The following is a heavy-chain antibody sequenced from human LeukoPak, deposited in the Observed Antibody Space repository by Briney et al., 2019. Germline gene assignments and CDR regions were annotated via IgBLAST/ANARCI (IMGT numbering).Heavy chain of an antibody. CDR2: VNTDGRST. J-gene: IGHJ4*02. CDR1: GFSFTSYW. D-gene: IGHD2-15*01. Sequence: EPGGSLRLSCAASGFSFTSYWMHWVRQAPGKELVWVSRVNTDGRSTSYADSVKGRFTISRDNAKNTVYLQMNSLRADDTAVYFCARGYCSGDTCYSAVLFDYWGQGTLVTVSS. CDR3: ARGYCSGDTCYSAVLFDY. V-gene: IGHV3-74*01.